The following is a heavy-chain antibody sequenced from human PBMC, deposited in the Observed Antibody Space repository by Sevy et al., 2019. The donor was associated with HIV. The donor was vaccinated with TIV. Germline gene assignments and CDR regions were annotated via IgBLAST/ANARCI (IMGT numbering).Heavy chain of an antibody. V-gene: IGHV5-51*01. J-gene: IGHJ3*02. CDR2: IYPGDSDT. CDR1: GYSFTSYW. Sequence: GESLKISCKGSGYSFTSYWIGWVRQMPGKGLEWMGIIYPGDSDTRYSPSFQGQVTISADKSISTAYLQWSSLKASDTAMYFCARPGTDYYDSNLLDPFDIWGQGTMVTVSS. CDR3: ARPGTDYYDSNLLDPFDI. D-gene: IGHD3-22*01.